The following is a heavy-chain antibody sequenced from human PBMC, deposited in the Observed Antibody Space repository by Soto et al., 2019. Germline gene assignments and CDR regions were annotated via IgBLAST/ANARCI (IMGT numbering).Heavy chain of an antibody. CDR2: ISSSGSTI. CDR3: ARVAYSSSWYPAEGLFDY. D-gene: IGHD6-13*01. J-gene: IGHJ4*02. V-gene: IGHV3-48*03. Sequence: GGSLRLSCAASGFTFSSYEMNWVRQAPGKGLEWVSYISSSGSTIYYADSVKGRFTISRDNAKNSLYLQMNSLRAEDTAVYYCARVAYSSSWYPAEGLFDYWGQGTLVTVSS. CDR1: GFTFSSYE.